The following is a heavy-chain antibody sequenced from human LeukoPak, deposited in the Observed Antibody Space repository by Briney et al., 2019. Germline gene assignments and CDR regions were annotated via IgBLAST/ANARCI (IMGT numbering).Heavy chain of an antibody. CDR2: IYHSGST. CDR1: GYSISSGYY. D-gene: IGHD3-10*01. V-gene: IGHV4-38-2*02. Sequence: PSETLSLTCTVSGYSISSGYYWGWIRQPPGKGLEWIGSIYHSGSTYYNPSLKSRVTISVDTSKNQFSLKLSSVTAADTAVYYCARDRAVRGVIIGDYFDYWGQGTLVTVSS. CDR3: ARDRAVRGVIIGDYFDY. J-gene: IGHJ4*02.